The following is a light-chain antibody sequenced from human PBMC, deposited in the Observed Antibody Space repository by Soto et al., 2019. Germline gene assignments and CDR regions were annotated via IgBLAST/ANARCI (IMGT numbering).Light chain of an antibody. V-gene: IGKV4-1*01. Sequence: DIVMTQSPDSLAVSLGERATINCKSSQSVLKRSNNKNNLAWYQQKPGQPPKLLIYWASTRESGVPDRFSGSGSGTDFTLTISSQQAEDVAVYYCQLYYNSWTFGQGTKVEIK. CDR2: WAS. CDR1: QSVLKRSNNKNN. CDR3: QLYYNSWT. J-gene: IGKJ1*01.